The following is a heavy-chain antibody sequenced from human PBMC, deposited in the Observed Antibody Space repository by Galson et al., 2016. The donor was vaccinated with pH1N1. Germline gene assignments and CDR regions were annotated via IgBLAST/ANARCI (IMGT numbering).Heavy chain of an antibody. J-gene: IGHJ4*02. D-gene: IGHD1-1*01. Sequence: KASGYTFTTFGISWVRQAPGKGLEWLGWISTSKGNTKNAQRLLDRVTMTRDTSTSTVFMELTSLRSDDTAIYYCARDQNWNLDYWGQGTLVTVSS. CDR3: ARDQNWNLDY. CDR2: ISTSKGNT. V-gene: IGHV1-18*01. CDR1: GYTFTTFG.